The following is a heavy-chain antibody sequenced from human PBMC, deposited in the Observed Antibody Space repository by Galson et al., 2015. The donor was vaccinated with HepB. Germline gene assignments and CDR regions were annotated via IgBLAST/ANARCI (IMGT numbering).Heavy chain of an antibody. CDR2: ISSSSSYR. V-gene: IGHV3-21*01. Sequence: SLRLSCAASGFTFSSYSMNWVRQAPGKGLEWVSSISSSSSYRYYADSVKGRFTISRDSAKNSLYLQMNSLRAEDTAVYYCAREGNSSSASDWIDPWGPGTLVTVSS. D-gene: IGHD6-6*01. J-gene: IGHJ5*02. CDR3: AREGNSSSASDWIDP. CDR1: GFTFSSYS.